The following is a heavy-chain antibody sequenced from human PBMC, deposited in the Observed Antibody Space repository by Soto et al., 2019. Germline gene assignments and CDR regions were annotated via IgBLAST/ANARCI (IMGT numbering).Heavy chain of an antibody. V-gene: IGHV4-31*03. CDR1: GGSISSGGYY. J-gene: IGHJ6*02. CDR3: ARDVFGFYPNRRLRNVWYSSSPHPYYYYYYGMDV. CDR2: IYYSGST. Sequence: SETLSLTCTVSGGSISSGGYYWSWIRQHPGKGLEWIGYIYYSGSTYYNPSLKSRVTISVDTSKNQFSPKLGSVTAADTAVYYCARDVFGFYPNRRLRNVWYSSSPHPYYYYYYGMDVWGQGTTVTVSS. D-gene: IGHD6-6*01.